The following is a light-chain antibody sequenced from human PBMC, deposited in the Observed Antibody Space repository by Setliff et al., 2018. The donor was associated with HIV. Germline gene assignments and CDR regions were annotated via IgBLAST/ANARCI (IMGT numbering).Light chain of an antibody. V-gene: IGLV2-11*01. CDR3: CSYSGTDTYI. J-gene: IGLJ1*01. Sequence: SVLTQPRSVSGSPGQSVTFSCTGSITDVGSYNYVSWYQQHPGKAPKLIIYDVTKRPSGVPDRFSGSKSGDTASLTISGLQSEDEADYYCCSYSGTDTYIFGSGTKVTVL. CDR2: DVT. CDR1: ITDVGSYNY.